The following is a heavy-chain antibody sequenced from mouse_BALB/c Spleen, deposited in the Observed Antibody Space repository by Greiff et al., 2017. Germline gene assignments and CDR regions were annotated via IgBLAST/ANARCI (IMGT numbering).Heavy chain of an antibody. CDR1: GFNIKDTY. Sequence: VQLEQSGAELVKPGASVKLSCTASGFNIKDTYMHWVKQRPEQGLEWIGRIDPANGNTKYDPKFQGKATITADTSSNTAYLQLSSLTSEDTAVYYCARGGLDYGSRVVAYWGQGTLVTVSA. J-gene: IGHJ3*01. V-gene: IGHV14-3*02. CDR2: IDPANGNT. CDR3: ARGGLDYGSRVVAY. D-gene: IGHD1-1*01.